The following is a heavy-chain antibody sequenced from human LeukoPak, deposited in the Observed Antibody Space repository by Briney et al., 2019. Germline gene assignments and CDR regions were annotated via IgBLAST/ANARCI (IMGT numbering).Heavy chain of an antibody. CDR2: IKQDGSEK. CDR1: GFTFSSYW. D-gene: IGHD5-12*01. J-gene: IGHJ4*02. CDR3: ARVYSGYGPYYFDY. Sequence: GGSLRLSCAASGFTFSSYWMSWVRQAPGKGLEWVANIKQDGSEKYYVDSVKGRFTISRDNAKNSLYLQMNSLRAEDTAVYYCARVYSGYGPYYFDYWGQGTLVTVSS. V-gene: IGHV3-7*04.